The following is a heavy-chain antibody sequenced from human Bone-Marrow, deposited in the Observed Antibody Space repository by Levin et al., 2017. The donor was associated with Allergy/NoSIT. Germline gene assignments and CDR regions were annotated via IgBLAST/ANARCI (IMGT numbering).Heavy chain of an antibody. D-gene: IGHD6-19*01. Sequence: PGGSLRLSCAASGFTVSSNYMSWVRQAPGKGLEWVSVIYSGGSTYYADSVKGRFTISRDNSKNTLYLQMNSLRAEDTAVYYCARTSSGWNGFDYWGQGTLVTVPS. J-gene: IGHJ4*02. CDR2: IYSGGST. CDR1: GFTVSSNY. CDR3: ARTSSGWNGFDY. V-gene: IGHV3-53*01.